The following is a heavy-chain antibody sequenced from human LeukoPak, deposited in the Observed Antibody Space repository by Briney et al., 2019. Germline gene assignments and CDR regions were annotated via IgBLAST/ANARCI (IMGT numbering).Heavy chain of an antibody. V-gene: IGHV3-30-3*01. CDR2: ISYDGSNK. J-gene: IGHJ3*02. D-gene: IGHD5/OR15-5a*01. CDR1: GFTFSSYA. CDR3: ARGSIYDPTPTDAFDI. Sequence: GGSLRLSCAASGFTFSSYAMHWVRQAPGKGLEWVAVISYDGSNKYYADSVKGRFTISRDNSKNTLYLQMNSLRAEDTAVYYCARGSIYDPTPTDAFDIWGQGTMVTVSS.